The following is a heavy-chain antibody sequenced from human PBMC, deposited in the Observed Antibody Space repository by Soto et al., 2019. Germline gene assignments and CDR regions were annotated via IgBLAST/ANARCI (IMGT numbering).Heavy chain of an antibody. D-gene: IGHD2-2*01. J-gene: IGHJ4*02. CDR2: INHSGST. V-gene: IGHV4-34*01. Sequence: QVQLQQWGAGLLKPSETLSLTCAVYGGSFSGYYWSWIRQPPGKGLEWIGEINHSGSTNYNPSLKSGVTISVDTSKNQFSLKLSSVTAADTAVYYCATHIVVVPAAQGFDYWGQGTLVTVSS. CDR1: GGSFSGYY. CDR3: ATHIVVVPAAQGFDY.